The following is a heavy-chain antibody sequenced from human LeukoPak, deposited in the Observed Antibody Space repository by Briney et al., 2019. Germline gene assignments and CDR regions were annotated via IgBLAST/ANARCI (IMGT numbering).Heavy chain of an antibody. V-gene: IGHV4-39*07. D-gene: IGHD3-16*02. CDR2: IHYDGST. CDR1: GGSLRSSTYY. J-gene: IGHJ4*02. Sequence: SETLSLTCTVSGGSLRSSTYYWAWIRQPPGKGLEWLGSIHYDGSTLDNPSLKSRVVMSVDTSSNNFSLKMTSVTAADTAVYYCARNNRSLLDSWGQGILVTLSS. CDR3: ARNNRSLLDS.